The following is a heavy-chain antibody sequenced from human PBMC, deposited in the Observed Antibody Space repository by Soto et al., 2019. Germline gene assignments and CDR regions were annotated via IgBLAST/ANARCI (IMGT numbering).Heavy chain of an antibody. J-gene: IGHJ4*02. Sequence: GESLKISCQASGYSFISSWIGWVRQRPGKGLEWMGIIYPGDSDTRYSPSFQGQVTISADKSTSTAYLQWSSLKASDTATYYCARMMAASGTAVDYWGQGALVTVSS. V-gene: IGHV5-51*01. CDR1: GYSFISSW. CDR3: ARMMAASGTAVDY. D-gene: IGHD6-13*01. CDR2: IYPGDSDT.